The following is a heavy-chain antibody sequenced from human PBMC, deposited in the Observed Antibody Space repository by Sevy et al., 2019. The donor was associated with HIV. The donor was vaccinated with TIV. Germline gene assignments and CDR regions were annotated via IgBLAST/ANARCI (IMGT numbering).Heavy chain of an antibody. D-gene: IGHD3-9*01. CDR3: ARLGGLRFFDWSSLNYFDY. Sequence: SDTLSLTCSVSGASISSSTYYWGWIRQSPGRGLEWIGSVYFTGSTYYNPSLKSRVTISVDTSKNQFSLKVNSVTAADTAVYYCARLGGLRFFDWSSLNYFDYWGQGTLVTVSS. CDR1: GASISSSTYY. J-gene: IGHJ4*02. CDR2: VYFTGST. V-gene: IGHV4-39*01.